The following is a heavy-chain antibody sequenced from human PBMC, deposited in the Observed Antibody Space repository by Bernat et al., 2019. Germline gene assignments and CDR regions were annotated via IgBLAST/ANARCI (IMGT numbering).Heavy chain of an antibody. Sequence: QVQLVQSGAEVKKPGSSVKVSCKASGGTFSSYAISWVRQAPGQGLEWMGWINPNSGGTNYAQKFQGWVTMTRDTSISTAYMELSRLRSDDTAVYYCARGEDSIAPFYDYWGQGTLVTVSS. CDR1: GGTFSSYA. V-gene: IGHV1-2*04. CDR3: ARGEDSIAPFYDY. D-gene: IGHD6-6*01. J-gene: IGHJ4*02. CDR2: INPNSGGT.